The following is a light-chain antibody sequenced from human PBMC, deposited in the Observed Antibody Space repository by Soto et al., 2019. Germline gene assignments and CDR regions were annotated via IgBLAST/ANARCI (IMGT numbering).Light chain of an antibody. V-gene: IGKV1-27*01. CDR1: QGIRTY. CDR2: AAS. CDR3: QKYSSVPV. J-gene: IGKJ3*01. Sequence: DIQMTQSPTSLSASVGDRVTITCRASQGIRTYVAWYQQIPGKAPKLLIYAASTFQSGVPSRFSGSGSGTDFPRTINGLQPEDVATYYCQKYSSVPVFGPGTKVEIK.